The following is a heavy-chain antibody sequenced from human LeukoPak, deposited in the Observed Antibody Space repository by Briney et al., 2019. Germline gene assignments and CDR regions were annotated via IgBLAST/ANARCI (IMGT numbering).Heavy chain of an antibody. CDR3: ARHRSGWLQSSFDY. CDR1: GGSISDYY. D-gene: IGHD5-24*01. CDR2: IYYSGNT. V-gene: IGHV4-59*08. Sequence: SETLSLTCTVSGGSISDYYWTWIRQPPGKGLEWIGHIYYSGNTIYNPSLKSRVTISVDTSKNQFSLKLSSVTAADTAVYYCARHRSGWLQSSFDYWGQGTLVTVSS. J-gene: IGHJ4*02.